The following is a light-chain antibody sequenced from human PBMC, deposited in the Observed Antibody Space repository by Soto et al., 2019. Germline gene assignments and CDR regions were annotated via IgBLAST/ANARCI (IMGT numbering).Light chain of an antibody. V-gene: IGKV3-15*01. Sequence: EIVITQSPSTLSVSPGERATLSCRASQSVSSDLAWYQQKPGQAPRLLIYGASTRATGIPARFSARGSGTDFTLTIISLQSEDFAVYYCQQYNNWPRTFGQGTKVDIK. CDR3: QQYNNWPRT. CDR1: QSVSSD. CDR2: GAS. J-gene: IGKJ1*01.